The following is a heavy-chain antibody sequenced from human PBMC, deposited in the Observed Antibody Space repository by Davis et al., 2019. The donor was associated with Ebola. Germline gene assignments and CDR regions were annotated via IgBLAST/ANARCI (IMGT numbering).Heavy chain of an antibody. D-gene: IGHD3-3*01. J-gene: IGHJ4*02. CDR1: GFTFSSYW. Sequence: HTGGSLRLSCAASGFTFSSYWMHWVRQAPGKGLVWVSRINSDGSSTSYADSVKGRFTISRDNAKNTLYLQMNSLRAEDTAVYYCAKPRRGVVIWGYWGQGTLVTVSS. V-gene: IGHV3-74*01. CDR3: AKPRRGVVIWGY. CDR2: INSDGSST.